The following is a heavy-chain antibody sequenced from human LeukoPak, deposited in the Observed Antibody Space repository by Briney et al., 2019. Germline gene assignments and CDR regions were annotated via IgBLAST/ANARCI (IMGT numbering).Heavy chain of an antibody. CDR3: ARDLYYDSSGYSQKGY. V-gene: IGHV1-18*01. J-gene: IGHJ4*02. CDR1: GYTFTSYG. CDR2: ISAYNGNT. Sequence: ASVKVSCKASGYTFTSYGISWVRQAPGQGLEWMGWISAYNGNTNYAQKLQGRVTMTTDTSTSTACMELRSLRSDDTAVYYCARDLYYDSSGYSQKGYWGQGTLVTVSS. D-gene: IGHD3-22*01.